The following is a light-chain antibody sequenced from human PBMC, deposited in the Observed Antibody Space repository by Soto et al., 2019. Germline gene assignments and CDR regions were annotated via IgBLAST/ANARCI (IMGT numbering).Light chain of an antibody. CDR2: GTS. Sequence: EIVLTQPPDTLSLSPGERAPLSGRASQSVSSSYLAWYQQTPGQAPRLLIYGTSNRATGIPDRFSGSGSGTDFTLTISRLEPEDFAVYYCQQYGNSRWTFGQGTKVEIK. CDR1: QSVSSSY. J-gene: IGKJ1*01. V-gene: IGKV3-20*01. CDR3: QQYGNSRWT.